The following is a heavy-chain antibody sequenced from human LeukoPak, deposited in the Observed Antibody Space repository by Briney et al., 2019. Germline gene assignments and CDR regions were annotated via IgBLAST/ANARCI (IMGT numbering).Heavy chain of an antibody. D-gene: IGHD6-13*01. CDR1: GYSISSGYY. CDR2: IYHSGST. V-gene: IGHV4-38-2*01. Sequence: SETLSLTCAVSGYSISSGYYWGWIRQPPGKGLEWIGSIYHSGSTYYNPSLKSRVTISVDTSKNQFSLKLSSVTAADTAVYYCARGDSSSWYYYYMDVWGKGTTVTVSS. J-gene: IGHJ6*03. CDR3: ARGDSSSWYYYYMDV.